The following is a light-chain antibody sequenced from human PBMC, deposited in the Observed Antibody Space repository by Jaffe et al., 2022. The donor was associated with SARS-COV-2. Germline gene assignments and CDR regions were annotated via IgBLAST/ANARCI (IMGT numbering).Light chain of an antibody. CDR3: SSYTSSNTVL. Sequence: QSALTQPASVSESPGQSITISCTGTSSDVGGYDYVSWYQQHPGKAPKVMIYEVNNRPSGVSNRFSGSKSGNTASLTISGLRAEDEADYYCSSYTSSNTVLFGGGTKLTVL. CDR1: SSDVGGYDY. V-gene: IGLV2-14*01. CDR2: EVN. J-gene: IGLJ2*01.